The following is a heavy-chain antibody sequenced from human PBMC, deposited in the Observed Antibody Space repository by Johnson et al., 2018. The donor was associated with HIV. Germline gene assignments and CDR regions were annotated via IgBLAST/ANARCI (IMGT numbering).Heavy chain of an antibody. J-gene: IGHJ3*02. CDR1: GFTFSTYW. CDR3: ARDNNLSSAFDI. CDR2: ISSSGSTI. Sequence: QVQLVESGGGLVQPGGSLRLSCAASGFTFSTYWMSWVRQAPGKGLEWVSYISSSGSTISYADSVQGRFTISRDNAKNSLYLQMNSLRAEDTALYYCARDNNLSSAFDIWGQGTMVTVSS. V-gene: IGHV3-11*01. D-gene: IGHD2/OR15-2a*01.